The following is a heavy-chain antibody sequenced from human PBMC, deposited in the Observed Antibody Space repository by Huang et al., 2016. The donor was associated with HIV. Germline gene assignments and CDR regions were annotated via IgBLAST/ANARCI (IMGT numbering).Heavy chain of an antibody. Sequence: QIQLAQSGAEVKKPGASVKVSCKASGYTFTNYDINWVRQASGQGVEGMGWMNPKSGNVGYTKKFQGRVAILRNSSINTSYLEVTSLTSEDTAVYYCARGFGINYNHEAFDVWGQGTMVTVSS. V-gene: IGHV1-8*01. J-gene: IGHJ3*01. CDR1: GYTFTNYD. D-gene: IGHD3-10*01. CDR3: ARGFGINYNHEAFDV. CDR2: MNPKSGNV.